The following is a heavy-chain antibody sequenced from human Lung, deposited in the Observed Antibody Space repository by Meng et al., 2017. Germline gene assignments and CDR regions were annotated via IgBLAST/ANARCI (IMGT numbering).Heavy chain of an antibody. CDR3: AKTLLVKLRSVTPYSRCSGMDA. V-gene: IGHV3-23*01. CDR1: GLTFSSYA. Sequence: GESLKISCTASGLTFSSYAMHWVRQAPGKGLTWVSSIRDSGKNTYFADSVRDRVLISRDNSKNTLYLQMMGLRPDDTAIYSCAKTLLVKLRSVTPYSRCSGMDAWGPGTTVTVSS. D-gene: IGHD4-17*01. J-gene: IGHJ6*02. CDR2: IRDSGKNT.